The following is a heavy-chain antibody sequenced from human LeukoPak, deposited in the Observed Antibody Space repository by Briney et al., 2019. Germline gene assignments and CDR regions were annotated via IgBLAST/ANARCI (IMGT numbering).Heavy chain of an antibody. CDR1: GGSISSYY. D-gene: IGHD1-14*01. J-gene: IGHJ4*02. Sequence: SETLSLTCTVSGGSISSYYWSWIRQPPGKGLEWIGYIYYSGSTNYNPSLKSRVTISVDTSKNQFSLKLSSVTAADTAVYYCARGRRLNRGRKADYFDYWGQGTLVTVSS. CDR3: ARGRRLNRGRKADYFDY. CDR2: IYYSGST. V-gene: IGHV4-59*01.